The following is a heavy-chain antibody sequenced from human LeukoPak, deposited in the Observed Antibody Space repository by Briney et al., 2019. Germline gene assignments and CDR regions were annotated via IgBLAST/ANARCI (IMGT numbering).Heavy chain of an antibody. V-gene: IGHV3-7*05. D-gene: IGHD5-12*01. Sequence: GGSLRLSCAASGFTFSSYWINWVRQAPGKGLEWVANIKNDGSETYYVDSVKGRFTISRDNAKNSLYLQMNSLRAEDTAVYYCARLARGYPDYWGQGTLVTVSS. CDR1: GFTFSSYW. CDR2: IKNDGSET. J-gene: IGHJ4*02. CDR3: ARLARGYPDY.